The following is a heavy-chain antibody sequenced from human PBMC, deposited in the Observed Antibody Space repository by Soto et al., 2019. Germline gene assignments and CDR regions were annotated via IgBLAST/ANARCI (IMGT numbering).Heavy chain of an antibody. CDR2: INPSGGST. V-gene: IGHV1-46*01. CDR1: VYTITSYY. CDR3: ARATGITIFGVVIIQDQFRFDP. D-gene: IGHD3-3*01. J-gene: IGHJ5*02. Sequence: SVTVSCKASVYTITSYYMHWVRQDPGQGLEWMGIINPSGGSTSYAQKFQGRVTMTRDTSKNQFSLQLNSVTPEDTAVYYCARATGITIFGVVIIQDQFRFDPWGQGTLVTVSS.